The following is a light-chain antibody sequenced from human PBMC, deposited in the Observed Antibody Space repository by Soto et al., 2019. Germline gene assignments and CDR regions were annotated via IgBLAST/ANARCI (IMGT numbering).Light chain of an antibody. CDR1: RSISNY. CDR3: QQSYSTPYT. Sequence: DIRMTQSPSSLSASIGDRVTITCRASRSISNYLNWYQQKPEKAPKLLIYVTSSLQGGVPSRFSGSGSGTDFTLTISSLQPEDFATYYCQQSYSTPYTFGQGTKVDIK. CDR2: VTS. J-gene: IGKJ2*01. V-gene: IGKV1-39*01.